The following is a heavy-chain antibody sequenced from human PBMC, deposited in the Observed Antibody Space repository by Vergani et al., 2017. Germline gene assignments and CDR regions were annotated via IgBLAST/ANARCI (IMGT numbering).Heavy chain of an antibody. Sequence: VQMVESGGGLVKPGGSLRLSCAASGFTFSSYGIHWVRQAPGKGLEWVAVIWFDGSNKYYADSVNGRFTISRDNSKNTVYLQMNSLRAEYTAVYYCARSLWLGELFRPLDFWGQGTLVTVSS. CDR1: GFTFSSYG. J-gene: IGHJ4*02. D-gene: IGHD3-10*01. CDR2: IWFDGSNK. CDR3: ARSLWLGELFRPLDF. V-gene: IGHV3-33*01.